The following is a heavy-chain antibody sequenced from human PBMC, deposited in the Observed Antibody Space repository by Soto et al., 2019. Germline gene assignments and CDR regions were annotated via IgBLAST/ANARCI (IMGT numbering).Heavy chain of an antibody. V-gene: IGHV3-23*01. J-gene: IGHJ4*02. CDR1: GFTFSSYA. CDR3: ARGRVGGFGELFGY. CDR2: ISGSGGST. D-gene: IGHD3-10*01. Sequence: EVQLLESGGGLVQPGGSLRLSCAASGFTFSSYAMSWVRQAPGKGREWVSAISGSGGSTYYADSVKGRFTISRDNSKNTLYLQMNSLRAEDTAVYYCARGRVGGFGELFGYWGQGTLVTVSS.